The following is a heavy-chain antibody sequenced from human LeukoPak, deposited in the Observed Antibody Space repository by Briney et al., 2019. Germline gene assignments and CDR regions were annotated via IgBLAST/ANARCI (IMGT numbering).Heavy chain of an antibody. CDR3: ARVPATMVRGVIIAGNWFDP. J-gene: IGHJ5*02. V-gene: IGHV4-39*01. CDR1: SGSLNNIHYY. D-gene: IGHD3-10*01. CDR2: IYYSGST. Sequence: PSETLSLTCTVSSGSLNNIHYYWGWIRQPPGKGLEWIGSIYYSGSTYYNPSLKSRVTISVDTSKNQFSLKLSSVTAADTAVYYCARVPATMVRGVIIAGNWFDPWGQGTLVTVSS.